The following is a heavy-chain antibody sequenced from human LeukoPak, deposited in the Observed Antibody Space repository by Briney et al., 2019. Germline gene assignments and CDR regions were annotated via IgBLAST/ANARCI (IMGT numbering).Heavy chain of an antibody. CDR3: TKPRGYGSGTYYDY. Sequence: GGSLRLSCVASGFTFSGSAIHWVRQASGKGLESVGHIRSKTNNYATAYAASVKGRFTISRDDSKNTAYLQMSSLETEDTAIYYCTKPRGYGSGTYYDYWGQGTLVTVSS. CDR1: GFTFSGSA. D-gene: IGHD3-10*01. V-gene: IGHV3-73*01. J-gene: IGHJ4*02. CDR2: IRSKTNNYAT.